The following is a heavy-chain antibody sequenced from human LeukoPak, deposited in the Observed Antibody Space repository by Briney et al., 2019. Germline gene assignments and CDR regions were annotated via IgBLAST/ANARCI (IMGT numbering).Heavy chain of an antibody. D-gene: IGHD6-19*01. CDR2: ISSSGSTI. V-gene: IGHV3-11*01. CDR3: AREYSSGWYDY. CDR1: GFTFSDYY. Sequence: GGSLRLSCAASGFTFSDYYMSWIRQAPGKGLEWVSYISSSGSTIYYADSVKGRFTISRDNAKNPLYLQMNSLRAGDTAVYYCAREYSSGWYDYWGQGTLVTVSS. J-gene: IGHJ4*02.